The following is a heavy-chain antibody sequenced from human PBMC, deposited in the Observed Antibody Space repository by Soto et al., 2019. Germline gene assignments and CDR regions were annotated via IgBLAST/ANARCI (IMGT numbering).Heavy chain of an antibody. V-gene: IGHV4-59*07. CDR1: GASITGYY. CDR3: ARGRRWDGGGWGFDY. Sequence: QVHLQESGPGLVKPSDTLSLTCTVSGASITGYYWSWMRQPPGKGLEWIGYVYYTGTTNYSPSLPRRVAISVVPSKKQFSLRLNSVTATDTAVYYCARGRRWDGGGWGFDYWGQGALVSVSS. CDR2: VYYTGTT. D-gene: IGHD1-26*01. J-gene: IGHJ4*02.